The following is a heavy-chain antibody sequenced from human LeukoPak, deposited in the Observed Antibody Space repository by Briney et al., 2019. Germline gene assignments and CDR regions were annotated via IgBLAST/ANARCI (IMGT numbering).Heavy chain of an antibody. CDR2: IRYDGSNK. D-gene: IGHD6-19*01. V-gene: IGHV3-30*02. CDR1: GFTFSSYG. Sequence: PGGSLRLSCAASGFTFSSYGMHWVRQAPGKGLEWVAFIRYDGSNKYYADSVKGRFTISRDNSKNTLYLQMNSLRAEDTAVYYCAKDQSSGWYEYFQHWGQGTLVTVSS. J-gene: IGHJ1*01. CDR3: AKDQSSGWYEYFQH.